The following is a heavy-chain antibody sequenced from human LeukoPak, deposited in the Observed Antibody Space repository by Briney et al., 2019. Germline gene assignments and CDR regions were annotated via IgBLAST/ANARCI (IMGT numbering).Heavy chain of an antibody. CDR2: IIPIFATT. CDR3: ARESRYCTGDSCYPNAFDV. V-gene: IGHV1-69*05. Sequence: ASVKASCKASGGTFSSYAINWVRQAPGQGLEWLGRIIPIFATTNYAQKFQARVTITTDESTNTAYMELSSLRSEDTAMYYCARESRYCTGDSCYPNAFDVWGQGTMVTISS. J-gene: IGHJ3*01. CDR1: GGTFSSYA. D-gene: IGHD2-15*01.